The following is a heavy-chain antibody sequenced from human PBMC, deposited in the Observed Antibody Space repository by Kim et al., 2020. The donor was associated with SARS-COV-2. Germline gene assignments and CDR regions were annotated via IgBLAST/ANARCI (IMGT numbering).Heavy chain of an antibody. CDR3: AQETYGDYEAFDY. D-gene: IGHD4-17*01. Sequence: GGSLRLSCAASGFTFRNYAMSWFRQAPGKGLEWVSAVTESGDGTYYADSVEGRFTISRDNSRDTLYLQMNTLRAEDPAVYYCAQETYGDYEAFDYWGQGT. CDR1: GFTFRNYA. J-gene: IGHJ4*02. V-gene: IGHV3-23*01. CDR2: VTESGDGT.